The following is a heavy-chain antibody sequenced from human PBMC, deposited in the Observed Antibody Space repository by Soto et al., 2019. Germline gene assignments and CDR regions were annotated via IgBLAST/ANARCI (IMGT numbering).Heavy chain of an antibody. CDR2: ISGSGLST. J-gene: IGHJ6*02. CDR3: AKGLSQTGYSSYYYGMDV. V-gene: IGHV3-23*01. D-gene: IGHD3-9*01. CDR1: GFTFSSYA. Sequence: EVQVLESGGGLVQPGGSLRLSCAASGFTFSSYAMSWVRQAPGKGLEWVSAISGSGLSTYYADSVKGRFTISRDNSENTXXLQMNSLRAEDTAVYSCAKGLSQTGYSSYYYGMDVWGQGTTVTVSS.